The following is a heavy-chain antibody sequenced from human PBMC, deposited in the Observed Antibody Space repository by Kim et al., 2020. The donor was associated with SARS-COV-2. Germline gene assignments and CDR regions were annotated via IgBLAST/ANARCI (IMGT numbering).Heavy chain of an antibody. J-gene: IGHJ6*04. D-gene: IGHD3-10*01. CDR3: ARRVQGCGELSEYYYYGMDA. Sequence: GGSLRLSCAASGFTFSGYAMHWVRQAPGKGLEWVAVISYDGSNKYYADSVKGRFTISRDNSKNTLYLQMNSLRAEDTAVYYCARRVQGCGELSEYYYYGMDAWGAGATVTVSP. V-gene: IGHV3-30*04. CDR2: ISYDGSNK. CDR1: GFTFSGYA.